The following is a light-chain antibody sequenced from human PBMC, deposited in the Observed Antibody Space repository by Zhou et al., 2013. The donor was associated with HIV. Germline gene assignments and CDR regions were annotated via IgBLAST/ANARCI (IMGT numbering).Light chain of an antibody. J-gene: IGKJ5*01. V-gene: IGKV3-20*01. Sequence: EIVLTQSPGTLSLSPGDRATLSCSASQSVTANFLAWYQQKPGQAPRLLIYGASSRAIGIPDRISGSGSGTDFTLTFSRLEPEDFAVYYCQQYGSSPITFGQGTRLDIK. CDR1: QSVTANF. CDR2: GAS. CDR3: QQYGSSPIT.